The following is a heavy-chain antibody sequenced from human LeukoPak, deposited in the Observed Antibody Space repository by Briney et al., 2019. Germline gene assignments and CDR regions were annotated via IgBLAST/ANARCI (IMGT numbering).Heavy chain of an antibody. D-gene: IGHD6-13*01. CDR3: ARGASSSWYSLWKF. Sequence: SETLSLTCNVSGASISSYYWSWIRQPPGEGLEWIVYFYHSGGTNYNPSLKSRATISIDTSKNEVSLKLRSVTAADTAVYYCARGASSSWYSLWKFWGQGTLVTVSS. J-gene: IGHJ4*02. CDR2: FYHSGGT. CDR1: GASISSYY. V-gene: IGHV4-59*01.